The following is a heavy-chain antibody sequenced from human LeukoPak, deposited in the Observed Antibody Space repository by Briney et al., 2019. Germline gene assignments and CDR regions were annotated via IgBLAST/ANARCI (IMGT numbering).Heavy chain of an antibody. J-gene: IGHJ5*02. CDR3: TRDSGTYNWLDP. CDR1: GFTFSGSA. CDR2: IDKRDNFYAT. Sequence: GGSLRLSCAASGFTFSGSAIHWVRQSSGKGLEWVGHIDKRDNFYATTSAASVTGRFTISRDDSKNTAYLQMNSLKTEDTALYYCTRDSGTYNWLDPWGQGTLVTVSS. V-gene: IGHV3-73*01. D-gene: IGHD1-26*01.